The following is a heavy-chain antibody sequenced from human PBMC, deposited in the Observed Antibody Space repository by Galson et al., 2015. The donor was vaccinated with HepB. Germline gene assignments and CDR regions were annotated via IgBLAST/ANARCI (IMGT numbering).Heavy chain of an antibody. Sequence: PALVKPTQTLTLTCTFSGFSLSTSGVGVGWIRQPPGKALEWLALIYWDDDKRYSPSLKSRLTITKDTSKNQVVLRMTNMDPVDTATYYCAHRLGITMSRGVGSYYYGLDVWGQGTTVTVSS. V-gene: IGHV2-5*02. J-gene: IGHJ6*02. CDR1: GFSLSTSGVG. CDR3: AHRLGITMSRGVGSYYYGLDV. CDR2: IYWDDDK. D-gene: IGHD3-10*01.